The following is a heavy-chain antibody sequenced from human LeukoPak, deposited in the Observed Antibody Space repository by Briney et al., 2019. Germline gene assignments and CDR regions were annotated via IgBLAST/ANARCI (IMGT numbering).Heavy chain of an antibody. Sequence: SETLSLTCAVYGGSFSGYYRSWIRQPPGKGLEWIGEINHSGSTSYNPSLKSRVTISVDTSKNQFSLKLSSVTAADTAVYYCARVDPHSSEPGAQNAFDIWGQGTMVTVSS. CDR3: ARVDPHSSEPGAQNAFDI. V-gene: IGHV4-34*01. CDR2: INHSGST. CDR1: GGSFSGYY. J-gene: IGHJ3*02. D-gene: IGHD6-25*01.